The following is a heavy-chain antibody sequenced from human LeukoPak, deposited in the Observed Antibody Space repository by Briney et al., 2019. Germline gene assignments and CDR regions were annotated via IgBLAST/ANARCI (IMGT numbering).Heavy chain of an antibody. V-gene: IGHV1-69*13. CDR1: GGTFSSYA. CDR2: IIPIFGTA. J-gene: IGHJ5*02. CDR3: ARDVRHRYCSSTSCYRGWFDP. D-gene: IGHD2-2*01. Sequence: SVNVSCKASGGTFSSYAISWVRQAPGQGLECMGGIIPIFGTANYAQKFQGRVTITADESTSTAYMELSSLRSEDTAVYYCARDVRHRYCSSTSCYRGWFDPWGRGTLVTVSS.